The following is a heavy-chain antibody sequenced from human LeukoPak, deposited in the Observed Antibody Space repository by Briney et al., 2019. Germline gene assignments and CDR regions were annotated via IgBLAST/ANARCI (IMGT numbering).Heavy chain of an antibody. V-gene: IGHV3-53*01. CDR1: GFTFSSYA. D-gene: IGHD3-22*01. J-gene: IGHJ4*02. Sequence: GGSLRLSCAASGFTFSSYAMSWVRQAPGKGLEWVSVIYSGGSTYYADSVKGRFTISRDNSKNTLYLQMNSLRAEDTAVYYCASSNGGAYYYDSSGFGYYFDYWGQGTLVTVSS. CDR3: ASSNGGAYYYDSSGFGYYFDY. CDR2: IYSGGST.